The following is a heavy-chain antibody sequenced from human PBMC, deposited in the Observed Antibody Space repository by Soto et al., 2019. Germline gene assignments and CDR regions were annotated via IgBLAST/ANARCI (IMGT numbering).Heavy chain of an antibody. V-gene: IGHV3-64D*06. CDR3: VKGGTSVSSAGFDY. Sequence: GGSLRLSCSASGFTFSSYSMHWGRQAPGKGLEFVSVIRNNGISTYYADSVKGRFTISRDNSKNTLSLQMRSLRPEDTAVYYCVKGGTSVSSAGFDYWGLGTLVTVSS. D-gene: IGHD3-22*01. CDR2: IRNNGIST. CDR1: GFTFSSYS. J-gene: IGHJ4*02.